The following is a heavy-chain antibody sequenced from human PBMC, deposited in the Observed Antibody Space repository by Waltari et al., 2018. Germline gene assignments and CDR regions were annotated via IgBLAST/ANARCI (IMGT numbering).Heavy chain of an antibody. V-gene: IGHV1-24*01. CDR2: FDPEDGET. J-gene: IGHJ5*02. CDR1: GYTLTELS. CDR3: ASRTYSSGWYWFDP. Sequence: QVQLVQSGAEVKKPGASVKVSCKVSGYTLTELSMHWVRQAPGKGLEWMGGFDPEDGETIYAEKFQGRVTITADTSTDTAYMELSSLRSEDTAVYYCASRTYSSGWYWFDPWGQGTLVTVSS. D-gene: IGHD6-19*01.